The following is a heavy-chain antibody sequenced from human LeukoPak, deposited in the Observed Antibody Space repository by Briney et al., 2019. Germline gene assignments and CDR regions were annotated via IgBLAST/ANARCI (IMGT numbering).Heavy chain of an antibody. CDR1: GGSTSSGGYS. CDR2: MYDSGSS. V-gene: IGHV4-30-2*01. Sequence: SQTLSLTCAVSGGSTSSGGYSWSWIRQPPGKGLEWIGYMYDSGSSYYNSSLRSRVTISVDRSKNQLSLKLSSATAADTAVYYCARDKTTNWYFDLWGRGTLVTVSS. J-gene: IGHJ2*01. CDR3: ARDKTTNWYFDL. D-gene: IGHD4-11*01.